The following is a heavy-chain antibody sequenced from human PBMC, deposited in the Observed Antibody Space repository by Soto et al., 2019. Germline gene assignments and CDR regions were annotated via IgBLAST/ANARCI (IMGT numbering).Heavy chain of an antibody. CDR2: IYNSGSS. V-gene: IGHV4-59*02. Sequence: LSLTCNVSGGDVRSYYWSWIRQPPGKGLEWIGYIYNSGSSNYNPSLKSRVTMSLDTSKDQFSLKLSSVTAADTAVYYCARPSSETYWGAFDIWGQGTMVTVSS. D-gene: IGHD7-27*01. J-gene: IGHJ3*02. CDR3: ARPSSETYWGAFDI. CDR1: GGDVRSYY.